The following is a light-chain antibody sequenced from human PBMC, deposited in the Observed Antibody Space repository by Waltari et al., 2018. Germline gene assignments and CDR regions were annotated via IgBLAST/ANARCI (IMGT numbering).Light chain of an antibody. V-gene: IGLV2-11*01. CDR1: SRDVGGYHY. J-gene: IGLJ3*02. Sequence: QSALTQPRSVSGSPGQSVTISCTRTSRDVGGYHYVSWYQQHPGKAPKLVIYDVSKRPSGVPDRFSGSKSANTASLTISGLQAEDEADYYCCSYAGSYTLEVFGGGTKLTVL. CDR3: CSYAGSYTLEV. CDR2: DVS.